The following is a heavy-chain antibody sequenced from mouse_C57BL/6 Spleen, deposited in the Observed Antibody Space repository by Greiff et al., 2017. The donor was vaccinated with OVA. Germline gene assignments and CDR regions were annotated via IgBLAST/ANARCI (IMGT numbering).Heavy chain of an antibody. CDR3: ATPYYGNYETFAY. Sequence: QVQLKESGPELVKPGASVKISCKASGYAFSSSWMNWVKQRPGKGLEWIGRIYPGDGDTNYNGKFKGKATLTADKSSSTAYMQLSSLTSEDSAVYFCATPYYGNYETFAYWGQGTLVTVSA. CDR2: IYPGDGDT. J-gene: IGHJ3*01. D-gene: IGHD2-10*01. V-gene: IGHV1-82*01. CDR1: GYAFSSSW.